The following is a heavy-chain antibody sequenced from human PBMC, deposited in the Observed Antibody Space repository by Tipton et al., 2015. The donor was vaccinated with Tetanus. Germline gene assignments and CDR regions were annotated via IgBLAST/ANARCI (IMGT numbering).Heavy chain of an antibody. V-gene: IGHV4-30-4*01. CDR2: IYYSGST. CDR3: ARYTVTNFDFDY. D-gene: IGHD4-17*01. CDR1: GGSISSGDYY. J-gene: IGHJ4*02. Sequence: TLSLTCTVSGGSISSGDYYWRWIRQPPGKGLEWIGYIYYSGSTYYNPSLKSRVTISVDTSKNQFSLKLSSVTATDTAAYYCARYTVTNFDFDYWGQGTLVTVSS.